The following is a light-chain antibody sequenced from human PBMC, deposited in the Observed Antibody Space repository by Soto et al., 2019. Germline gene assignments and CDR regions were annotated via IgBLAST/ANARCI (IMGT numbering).Light chain of an antibody. CDR2: YGD. V-gene: IGLV1-36*01. CDR1: SSNIGRNA. CDR3: AAWDDSLNGPV. J-gene: IGLJ2*01. Sequence: QSVLTQPPSVSEAPRQRVTISCSGSSSNIGRNAVTWYQQLPGKAPKLLIYYGDLLPSGVSDRFSGSKSGTSASLAISGLQSEDEADYYCAAWDDSLNGPVFGGGTKLTVL.